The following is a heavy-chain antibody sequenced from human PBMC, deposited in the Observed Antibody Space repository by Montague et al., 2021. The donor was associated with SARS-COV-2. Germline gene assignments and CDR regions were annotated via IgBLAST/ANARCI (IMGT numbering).Heavy chain of an antibody. CDR2: IYSGGST. V-gene: IGHV3-53*01. D-gene: IGHD2-21*01. CDR3: ARIPYGDVI. Sequence: SLRLSCVASGFTVSRNYMSLVRQAPGKGLEWVSVIYSGGSTYYADSVKGRFTISRDNSKNTLYLQMNSLRAEDTAVYYCARIPYGDVIWGQGTLVTVSS. J-gene: IGHJ4*02. CDR1: GFTVSRNY.